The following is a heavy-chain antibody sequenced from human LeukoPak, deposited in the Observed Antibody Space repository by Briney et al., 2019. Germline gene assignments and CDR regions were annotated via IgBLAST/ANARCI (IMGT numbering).Heavy chain of an antibody. CDR2: IYYSGTT. CDR1: GDSISSTSYF. V-gene: IGHV4-39*01. CDR3: ARHKCSGIYCPFDC. Sequence: PSETLSLTCTVSGDSISSTSYFWGWIRQPPGKGLEWIGTIYYSGTTYYNPSLKSRVTISVDTSKNQFSLKLSSVSASDTAVYYCARHKCSGIYCPFDCWGQGTLVTVSS. D-gene: IGHD2-15*01. J-gene: IGHJ4*02.